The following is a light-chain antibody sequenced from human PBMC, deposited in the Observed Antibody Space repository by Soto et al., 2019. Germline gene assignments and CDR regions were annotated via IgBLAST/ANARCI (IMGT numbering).Light chain of an antibody. Sequence: DIVMSQSPDSLAMSLGERATINCKSSQSVLSSSNNRNFLAWYQQKAGQPPKLLINWASTRASGVPDRFSGSGSGTEFTLTISSLQAEDVAVYYCHQYYGAPLTFGQGTKVEIK. CDR2: WAS. CDR1: QSVLSSSNNRNF. V-gene: IGKV4-1*01. CDR3: HQYYGAPLT. J-gene: IGKJ1*01.